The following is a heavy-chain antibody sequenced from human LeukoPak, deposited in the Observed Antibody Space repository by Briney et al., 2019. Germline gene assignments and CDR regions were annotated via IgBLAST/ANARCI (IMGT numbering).Heavy chain of an antibody. V-gene: IGHV3-49*03. Sequence: GGSMRLSCTPSALFFGAYAMSWFRQAPGKGLEWVGFIRSKTYGGAIEYAASVKGRFTISRDDSKGIAYLQMNSLKTEDTAVYYCARDQLGGDPDDYYYYYMDVWGKGTTVTVSS. J-gene: IGHJ6*03. CDR1: ALFFGAYA. CDR3: ARDQLGGDPDDYYYYYMDV. CDR2: IRSKTYGGAI. D-gene: IGHD4-17*01.